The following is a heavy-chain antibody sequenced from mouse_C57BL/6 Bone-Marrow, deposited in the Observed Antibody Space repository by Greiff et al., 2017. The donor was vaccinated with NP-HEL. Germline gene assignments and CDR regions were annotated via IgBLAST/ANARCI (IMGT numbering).Heavy chain of an antibody. Sequence: EVQLQQSGAELVRPGASVKLSCTASGFNIKDDYMHWVKQRPEQGLEWIGWIDPENGDTEYASKFQGKATITADTSTNTASLQLSSRTSEDKDVYYCTALTTVVGAMDYWGQGTSVTVSS. V-gene: IGHV14-4*01. CDR2: IDPENGDT. CDR3: TALTTVVGAMDY. D-gene: IGHD1-1*01. J-gene: IGHJ4*01. CDR1: GFNIKDDY.